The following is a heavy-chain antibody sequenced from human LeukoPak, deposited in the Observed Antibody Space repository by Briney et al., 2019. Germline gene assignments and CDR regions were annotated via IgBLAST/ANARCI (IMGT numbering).Heavy chain of an antibody. Sequence: ASGKVSCKAFGHTLSSYAMTWVRQAPGQGLEWRGWINPNTGNPIYAQDFKGRFVFSLDTSVNTAYLQISSLKPEDSAVYYCAARGGPGSFDAFDIWGQGTMVTVS. V-gene: IGHV7-4-1*02. CDR1: GHTLSSYA. CDR3: AARGGPGSFDAFDI. J-gene: IGHJ3*02. D-gene: IGHD3-10*01. CDR2: INPNTGNP.